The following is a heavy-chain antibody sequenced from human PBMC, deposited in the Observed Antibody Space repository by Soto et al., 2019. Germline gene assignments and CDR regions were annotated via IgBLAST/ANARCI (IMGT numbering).Heavy chain of an antibody. J-gene: IGHJ4*02. CDR2: ISYDGSNK. CDR1: GFTFSSYA. Sequence: PGGSLRLSCAASGFTFSSYAMHWVRQAPGKGLEWVAVISYDGSNKYYADSVKGRFTISRDNSKNTLYLQMNSLRAEDTAVYYCARGPGSGGSCCPRGYWGQGTLVTVSS. CDR3: ARGPGSGGSCCPRGY. D-gene: IGHD2-15*01. V-gene: IGHV3-30-3*01.